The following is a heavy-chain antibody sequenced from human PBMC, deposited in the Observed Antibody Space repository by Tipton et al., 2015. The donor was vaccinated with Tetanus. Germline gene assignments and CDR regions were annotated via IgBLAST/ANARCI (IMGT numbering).Heavy chain of an antibody. CDR1: GDSITRDGYS. CDR3: ARGTWLYTSTYHRHWLDP. J-gene: IGHJ5*02. Sequence: LRLSCTVSGDSITRDGYSWHWIRQPPGKGLEWIGEVDDSGSTNYSPSLKSRVTISLDTSKNEFSLTLSSVTAADTAVYYCARGTWLYTSTYHRHWLDPWGQGTLVTVSS. D-gene: IGHD6-13*01. CDR2: VDDSGST. V-gene: IGHV4-30-2*01.